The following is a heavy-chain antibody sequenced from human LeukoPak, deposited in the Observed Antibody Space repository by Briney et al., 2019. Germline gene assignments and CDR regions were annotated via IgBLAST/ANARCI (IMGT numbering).Heavy chain of an antibody. J-gene: IGHJ2*01. Sequence: SETLSLTCTVSGGSISSYYWSWIRQPPGRGLEWIGYIYYSGSTNYNPSLKSRVTISVDTSKNQFSLKLSSVTAADTAVYYCASSYYYGSGSYYNPYWYFDLWGRGTLVTVSS. D-gene: IGHD3-10*01. CDR2: IYYSGST. V-gene: IGHV4-59*01. CDR1: GGSISSYY. CDR3: ASSYYYGSGSYYNPYWYFDL.